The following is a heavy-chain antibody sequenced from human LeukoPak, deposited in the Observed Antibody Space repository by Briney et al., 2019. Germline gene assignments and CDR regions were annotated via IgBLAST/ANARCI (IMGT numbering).Heavy chain of an antibody. Sequence: GGSLRLSCAVSGFTLSAYWTSWVRQAPGKGLEWVANIKQDGSAKHYVDSVKGRFAVSRDNAKNSLYLQMNSLRAEDTAVYYCARCYGDLTILDYWGQGTLVTVSS. CDR2: IKQDGSAK. CDR1: GFTLSAYW. V-gene: IGHV3-7*05. J-gene: IGHJ4*02. CDR3: ARCYGDLTILDY. D-gene: IGHD4-17*01.